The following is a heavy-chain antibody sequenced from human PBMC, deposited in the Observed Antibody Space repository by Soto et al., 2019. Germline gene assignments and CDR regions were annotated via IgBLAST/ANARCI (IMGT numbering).Heavy chain of an antibody. J-gene: IGHJ3*02. CDR3: ARDPYGNGYGAFDI. CDR1: GFTFSDYW. D-gene: IGHD3-22*01. CDR2: IKHDGSDI. Sequence: PGGSLRLSCAASGFTFSDYWMSWVRLSPGKGLEWVANIKHDGSDIRYVDSVKGRFTMSRDNAENSLYLQMSSLGAEDTAMYYCARDPYGNGYGAFDIWRQRTMVTVTS. V-gene: IGHV3-7*03.